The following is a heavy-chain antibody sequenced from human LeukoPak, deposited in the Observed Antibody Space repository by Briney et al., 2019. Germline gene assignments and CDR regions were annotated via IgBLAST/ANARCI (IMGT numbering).Heavy chain of an antibody. CDR1: GFTFSEAW. V-gene: IGHV3-15*01. J-gene: IGHJ4*02. CDR2: IKSKTDAGTT. D-gene: IGHD3-10*01. CDR3: TTSRGD. Sequence: PGGSLRLSCAASGFTFSEAWMSWVRQAPGKGLEWVGRIKSKTDAGTTAYATPVKGRFNISRDDSKNTLYLQMNSLKTEDTAVYYCTTSRGDWGQGALVTVSS.